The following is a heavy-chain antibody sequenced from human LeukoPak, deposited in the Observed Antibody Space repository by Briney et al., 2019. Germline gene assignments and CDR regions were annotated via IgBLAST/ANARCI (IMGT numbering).Heavy chain of an antibody. Sequence: GGSLRLSCAASGFTVSSNYMTWVRQAPGKGLEWVSAISGSGGSTYYADSVKGRFTISRDNAKNSLYLQMNSLRAEDTAVYYCAELGITMIGGVWGKGTTVTISS. CDR1: GFTVSSNY. CDR3: AELGITMIGGV. V-gene: IGHV3-23*01. D-gene: IGHD3-10*02. J-gene: IGHJ6*04. CDR2: ISGSGGST.